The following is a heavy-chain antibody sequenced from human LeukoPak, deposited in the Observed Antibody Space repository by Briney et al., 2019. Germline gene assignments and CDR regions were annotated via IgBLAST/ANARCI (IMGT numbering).Heavy chain of an antibody. CDR1: GGTFTGYY. CDR2: IIPIFGTA. J-gene: IGHJ4*02. D-gene: IGHD6-6*01. CDR3: ARGYSSSSHHFDY. Sequence: ASVKVSCKASGGTFTGYYMHWVRQAPGQGLEWMGGIIPIFGTANYAQKFQGRVTITTDESTSTAYMELSSLRSEDTAVYYCARGYSSSSHHFDYWGQGTLVTVSS. V-gene: IGHV1-69*05.